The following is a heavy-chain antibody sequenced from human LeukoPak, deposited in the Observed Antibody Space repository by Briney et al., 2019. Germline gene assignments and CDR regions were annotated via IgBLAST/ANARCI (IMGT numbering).Heavy chain of an antibody. CDR2: ISSSGSTI. Sequence: GGSLRLSCAASGFTFSDYYMSWIRQAPGKGLEWVSYISSSGSTIYYADSVKGRLTISRDNAKNSLYLEMNSLRAEDTAVYYCARDPSSWAGYFDYWGQGTLVTVSS. CDR1: GFTFSDYY. D-gene: IGHD6-13*01. V-gene: IGHV3-11*01. CDR3: ARDPSSWAGYFDY. J-gene: IGHJ4*02.